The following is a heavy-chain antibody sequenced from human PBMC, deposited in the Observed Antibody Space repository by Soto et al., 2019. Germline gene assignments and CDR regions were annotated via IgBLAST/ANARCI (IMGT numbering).Heavy chain of an antibody. J-gene: IGHJ4*02. CDR2: VNPIVSMS. D-gene: IGHD3-10*01. CDR3: AASYGSGYRAFDY. CDR1: GYTFSFYT. Sequence: GASVKVSCKASGYTFSFYTINWVRQAPGLGLEWMGRVNPIVSMSNYAQKFQGRVTITADKSTNTAYMQLSSLRSEDTAIYYCAASYGSGYRAFDYWGQGALVTVSS. V-gene: IGHV1-69*02.